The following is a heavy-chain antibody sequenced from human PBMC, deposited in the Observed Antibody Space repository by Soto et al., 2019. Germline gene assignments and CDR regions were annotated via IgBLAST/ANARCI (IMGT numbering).Heavy chain of an antibody. Sequence: PSETLSLTCTVSGGSISSGDYYWSWIRQPPGKGLEWIGYIYYSGSTYYNPSLKSRVTISVDTSKNQFSLKLSSVTAADTAVYYCARNTYYYGSGSYVLDYWGQGTLVTVSS. CDR2: IYYSGST. CDR3: ARNTYYYGSGSYVLDY. J-gene: IGHJ4*02. D-gene: IGHD3-10*01. CDR1: GGSISSGDYY. V-gene: IGHV4-30-4*01.